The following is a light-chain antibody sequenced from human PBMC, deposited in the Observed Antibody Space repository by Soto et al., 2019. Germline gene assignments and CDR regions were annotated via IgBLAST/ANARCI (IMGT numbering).Light chain of an antibody. Sequence: EIVLTQSPATLYVSPGERVTLSCRASQSLSSNVAWYQQRPRQAPRLLIYDTSSRASDVPARFSGRGSGTEFTLTIASLQSEYFAIYYCQQYNHWPRMLSFGGGTKVDIK. CDR3: QQYNHWPRMLS. CDR1: QSLSSN. CDR2: DTS. J-gene: IGKJ4*01. V-gene: IGKV3-15*01.